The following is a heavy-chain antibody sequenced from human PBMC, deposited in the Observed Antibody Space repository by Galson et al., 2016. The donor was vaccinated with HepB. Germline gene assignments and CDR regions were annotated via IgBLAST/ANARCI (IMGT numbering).Heavy chain of an antibody. Sequence: SETLSLTCTVSGGSITSNTNYWGWIRQPPGKGLEWIGNIYYSGSTYYNASLKSRVTISVDTSKNQFPLKLSSVTAADTALYYCARHNPLKGVYWGQGTLVTVSS. CDR1: GGSITSNTNY. J-gene: IGHJ4*02. CDR2: IYYSGST. V-gene: IGHV4-39*01. CDR3: ARHNPLKGVY. D-gene: IGHD1-14*01.